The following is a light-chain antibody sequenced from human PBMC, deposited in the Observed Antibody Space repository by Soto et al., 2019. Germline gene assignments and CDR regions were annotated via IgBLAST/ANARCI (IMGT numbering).Light chain of an antibody. Sequence: EIVLTQSPATLSSSPGERATLSCRASQTVNSRLAWYQHKPGQAPRLLIYHTSNRATGIPARFSGSGSGTDFTLTISSLEPEDFAVYYCQQRSNWPITFGQGTRLEN. J-gene: IGKJ5*01. CDR2: HTS. V-gene: IGKV3-11*01. CDR3: QQRSNWPIT. CDR1: QTVNSR.